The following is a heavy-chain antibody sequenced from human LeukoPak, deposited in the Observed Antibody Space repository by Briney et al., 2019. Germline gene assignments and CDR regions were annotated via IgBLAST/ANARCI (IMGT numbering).Heavy chain of an antibody. CDR3: ARELRFLAPGAFDI. D-gene: IGHD3-3*01. V-gene: IGHV4-39*02. J-gene: IGHJ3*02. CDR2: IYYSGST. Sequence: SETLSLTCTVSGGSISSSSYYWGWIRQPPGKGLEWIGSIYYSGSTYYNPSLKSRVTISVDTSKNQFSLKLSSVTAADTAVYYCARELRFLAPGAFDIWGQGTMVTVSS. CDR1: GGSISSSSYY.